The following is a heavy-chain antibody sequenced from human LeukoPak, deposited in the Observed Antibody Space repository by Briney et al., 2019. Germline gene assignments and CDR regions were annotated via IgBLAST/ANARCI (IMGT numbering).Heavy chain of an antibody. D-gene: IGHD3-3*01. CDR1: GGTFSSYA. V-gene: IGHV1-69*13. Sequence: SVTVSCKASGGTFSSYAISLVRQAPAQGREWMGGIIPIFGTANYAQKFQGRVTITADESTSTAYMELSSLRSEDTAVYYCARWGVWSATIRDAFDIWGQGTMVTVSS. J-gene: IGHJ3*02. CDR3: ARWGVWSATIRDAFDI. CDR2: IIPIFGTA.